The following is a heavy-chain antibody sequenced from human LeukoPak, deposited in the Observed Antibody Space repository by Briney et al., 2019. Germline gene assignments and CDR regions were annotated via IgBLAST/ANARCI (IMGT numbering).Heavy chain of an antibody. J-gene: IGHJ4*02. Sequence: GGSLRLSCAASGFTFSTYWMSWVRQAPGQGLQWVANIKQDGSETYYVDSVKGRFTISRDNAKSSLYLQMNSLRAEDTAVYYCARGTNWAFDSWGQGTLVTVSS. CDR1: GFTFSTYW. V-gene: IGHV3-7*05. D-gene: IGHD7-27*01. CDR2: IKQDGSET. CDR3: ARGTNWAFDS.